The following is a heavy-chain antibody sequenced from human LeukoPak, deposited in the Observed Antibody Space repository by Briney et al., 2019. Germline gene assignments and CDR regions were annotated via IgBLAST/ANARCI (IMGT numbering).Heavy chain of an antibody. CDR3: ARGGAWGDREVDY. D-gene: IGHD3-16*01. J-gene: IGHJ4*02. V-gene: IGHV1-2*02. Sequence: ASVKVSCQAAAYTFIHYFMHWVRQAPGQGLAWMGWINPKSGGTNYAQKFQGRVTMTRDTSISTAYMDLRWLTSDDTAVYYCARGGAWGDREVDYWGQGSLVTVSS. CDR1: AYTFIHYF. CDR2: INPKSGGT.